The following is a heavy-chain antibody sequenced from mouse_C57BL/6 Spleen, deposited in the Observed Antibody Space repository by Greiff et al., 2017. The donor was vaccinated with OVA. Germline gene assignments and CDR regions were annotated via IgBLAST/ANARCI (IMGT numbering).Heavy chain of an antibody. Sequence: EVKLEESEGGLVQPGSSMKLSCTASGFTFSDYYMAWVRQVPEKGLEWVANINYDGSSTYYLDSLKSRFIISRDNAKNILYLQMSSLKSEDTATYYCARGKDYYGYDGDYYAMDYWGQGTSVTVSS. V-gene: IGHV5-16*01. J-gene: IGHJ4*01. CDR3: ARGKDYYGYDGDYYAMDY. CDR2: INYDGSST. CDR1: GFTFSDYY. D-gene: IGHD2-2*01.